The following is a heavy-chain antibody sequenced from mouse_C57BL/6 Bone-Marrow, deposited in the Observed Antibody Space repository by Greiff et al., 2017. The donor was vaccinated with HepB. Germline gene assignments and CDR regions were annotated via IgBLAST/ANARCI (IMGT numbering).Heavy chain of an antibody. CDR2: INPGSGGT. D-gene: IGHD1-1*01. Sequence: VQLQQSGAELVRPGTSVKVSCKASGYAFTNYLIEWVKQRPGQGLEWIGVINPGSGGTNYNEKFKGKATLTADKSSSTAYMQLSSLTSEDSAVYFCARHGSGAWFAYWGQGTLVTVSA. J-gene: IGHJ3*01. CDR3: ARHGSGAWFAY. V-gene: IGHV1-54*01. CDR1: GYAFTNYL.